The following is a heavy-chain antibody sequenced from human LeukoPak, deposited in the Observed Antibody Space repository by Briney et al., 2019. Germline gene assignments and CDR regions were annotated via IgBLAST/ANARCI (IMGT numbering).Heavy chain of an antibody. CDR3: ATDQALGYSYGFDY. CDR1: GYTLTELS. V-gene: IGHV1-24*01. J-gene: IGHJ4*02. Sequence: ASVKVSCKVSGYTLTELSMHWVRQAPGKGLEWMGGFDPEDGETIYAQKFQGRVTMTEDTSTDTAYMELSSLRSEDTAVYYCATDQALGYSYGFDYWGQGTLVTVSS. D-gene: IGHD5-18*01. CDR2: FDPEDGET.